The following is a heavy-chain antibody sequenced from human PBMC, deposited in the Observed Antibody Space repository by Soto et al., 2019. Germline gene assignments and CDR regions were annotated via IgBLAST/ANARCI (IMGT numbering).Heavy chain of an antibody. V-gene: IGHV4-4*02. CDR2: MYASRST. CDR1: GGSISSSNW. J-gene: IGHJ4*02. D-gene: IGHD3-10*01. Sequence: QVQVQESGPGLVKPSGTLSLTCPVSGGSISSSNWWRWVRQPPGKGLEWIGEMYASRSTNYNPSLKSRVTISVDKSERQFSLKLSSVSAADTAVYYCVVEIIAGVGFWGQGTLVTVSS. CDR3: VVEIIAGVGF.